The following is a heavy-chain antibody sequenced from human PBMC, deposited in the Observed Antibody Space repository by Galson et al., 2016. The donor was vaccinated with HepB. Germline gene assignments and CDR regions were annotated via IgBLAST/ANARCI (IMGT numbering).Heavy chain of an antibody. CDR2: ISGSGDRT. V-gene: IGHV3-23*01. J-gene: IGHJ4*02. D-gene: IGHD3-22*01. CDR3: AKDWGFWNYDSSGTLDY. Sequence: SLRLSCAASGIAFSGYWMSWVRQAPGKGLEWVSAISGSGDRTYYADSVKGRFTISRDNSKNTLYLQMNSLRAEDTAVYFCAKDWGFWNYDSSGTLDYWGQGTLVTDSS. CDR1: GIAFSGYW.